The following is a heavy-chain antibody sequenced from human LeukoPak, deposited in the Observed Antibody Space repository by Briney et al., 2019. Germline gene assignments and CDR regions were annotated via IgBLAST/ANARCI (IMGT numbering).Heavy chain of an antibody. CDR1: GFTFGTYW. CDR2: INSDGTTT. CDR3: ARAGWYRWDY. D-gene: IGHD6-19*01. V-gene: IGHV3-74*01. Sequence: GGPLRLSCAASGFTFGTYWMHWVRQAPGKGLEWVSRINSDGTTTNYADSVKGRFTISRDNAKNTLYLQMNTLRVEDTAVYYCARAGWYRWDYWGQGTLVTVSS. J-gene: IGHJ4*02.